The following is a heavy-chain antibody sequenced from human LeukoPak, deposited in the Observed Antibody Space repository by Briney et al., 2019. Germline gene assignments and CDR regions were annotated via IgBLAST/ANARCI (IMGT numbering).Heavy chain of an antibody. J-gene: IGHJ6*03. CDR1: GGSFSGYY. V-gene: IGHV4-34*01. Sequence: PSETLSLTCAVYGGSFSGYYWSWIRQPPGKGLEWIGEINHSGSTNYNPSLKSRVTISVDTSKNQLSLKLSSVTAADTAVYYCARHVRYYYYMDVWGKGTTVTVSS. CDR2: INHSGST. CDR3: ARHVRYYYYMDV.